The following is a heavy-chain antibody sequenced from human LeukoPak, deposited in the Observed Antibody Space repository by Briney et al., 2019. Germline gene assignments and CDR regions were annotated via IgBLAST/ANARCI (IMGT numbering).Heavy chain of an antibody. J-gene: IGHJ4*02. CDR2: ITGSGGNT. D-gene: IGHD6-13*01. CDR3: AQGTPTGYGTSWFDY. CDR1: GFTFSSYA. Sequence: PGGSLRLSCAASGFTFSSYAMSWVRQAPGKGREWVSLITGSGGNTYSADSVKGRFTISRDNSENTLYLQMSSLRAEDTAIYYCAQGTPTGYGTSWFDYWGQGTLVTVSS. V-gene: IGHV3-23*01.